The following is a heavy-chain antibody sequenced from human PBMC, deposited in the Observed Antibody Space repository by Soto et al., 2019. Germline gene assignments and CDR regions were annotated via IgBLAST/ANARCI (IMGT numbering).Heavy chain of an antibody. CDR1: GFTFSSYA. J-gene: IGHJ6*03. V-gene: IGHV3-23*01. Sequence: GGSLRLSCAASGFTFSSYAMSWVRQAPGKGLEWVSAISGSGGSTYYADSVKGRFTISKDNSKNTLYLQMNSLRAEDTAVYYCAKDSEGSGEYYYYYYMDVWGKGTTVTVSS. CDR2: ISGSGGST. D-gene: IGHD3-10*01. CDR3: AKDSEGSGEYYYYYYMDV.